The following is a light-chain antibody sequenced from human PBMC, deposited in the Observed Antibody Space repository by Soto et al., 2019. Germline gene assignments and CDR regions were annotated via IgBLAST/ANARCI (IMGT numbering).Light chain of an antibody. Sequence: QSVLTQPPSASGAPGQTVTISCSGSSSNIGSNFVYWYQQVPGTAPKLLIYRTDQRPSGVPDRFSGSKPGASAYLAISGLRSDDGADYYCAAWDNSLRWVFGGGTKLTVL. CDR3: AAWDNSLRWV. CDR2: RTD. V-gene: IGLV1-47*01. J-gene: IGLJ3*02. CDR1: SSNIGSNF.